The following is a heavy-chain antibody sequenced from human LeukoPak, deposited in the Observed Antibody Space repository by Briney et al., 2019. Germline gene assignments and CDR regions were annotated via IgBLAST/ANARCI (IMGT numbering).Heavy chain of an antibody. Sequence: GGSLRLSCAASGFTFSSYWMHWVRQAPGKGLVWVSRINSDGSSTSYADFVKGRFTISRDNAKNTLYLQMNSLRAEDTAVYYCARETQWLTYYFDYWGQGTLVTVSS. J-gene: IGHJ4*02. V-gene: IGHV3-74*01. CDR2: INSDGSST. CDR3: ARETQWLTYYFDY. CDR1: GFTFSSYW. D-gene: IGHD6-19*01.